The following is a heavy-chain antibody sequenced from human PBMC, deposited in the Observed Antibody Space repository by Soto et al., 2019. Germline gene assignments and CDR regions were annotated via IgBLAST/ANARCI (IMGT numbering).Heavy chain of an antibody. CDR2: IYYSGST. CDR3: ASQRGYDFWSGYLPFDY. D-gene: IGHD3-3*01. J-gene: IGHJ4*02. CDR1: GGSISSGGYY. V-gene: IGHV4-31*03. Sequence: ALSITCTLSGGSISSGGYYWSWIRQHPGKGLEWIGYIYYSGSTYYNPSLKSRVTISVDTSKNQFSLKLSSVTAADTAVYYCASQRGYDFWSGYLPFDYWGQGTLVTVSS.